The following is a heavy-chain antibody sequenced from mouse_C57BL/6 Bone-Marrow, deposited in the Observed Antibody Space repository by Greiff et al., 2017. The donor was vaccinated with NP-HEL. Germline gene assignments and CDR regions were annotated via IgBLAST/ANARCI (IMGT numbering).Heavy chain of an antibody. J-gene: IGHJ4*01. Sequence: EVMLVESGGDLVKPGGSLKLSCAASGFTFSSYGMSWVRQTPDKRLEWVATISSGGSYTYYPDSLKGRFTISRDNAKNTLYLQMSSLKSEDTAMYYCARQDDGYYCAMDYWGQGTSVTVSS. CDR2: ISSGGSYT. CDR3: ARQDDGYYCAMDY. CDR1: GFTFSSYG. V-gene: IGHV5-6*01. D-gene: IGHD2-3*01.